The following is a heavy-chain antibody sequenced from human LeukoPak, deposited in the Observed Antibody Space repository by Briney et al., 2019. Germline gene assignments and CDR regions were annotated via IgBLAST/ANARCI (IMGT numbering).Heavy chain of an antibody. CDR1: GGSISSGGYY. V-gene: IGHV4-31*03. J-gene: IGHJ4*02. Sequence: SETLSLTCTVSGGSISSGGYYWSWIRQHPGKGLEWIGYIYYSGSTYYNPSLKSRVTISADTSKNQFSLKLSSVTAADTAVYYCARVGGSYNDFDYWGQGTLVTVSS. CDR3: ARVGGSYNDFDY. D-gene: IGHD1-26*01. CDR2: IYYSGST.